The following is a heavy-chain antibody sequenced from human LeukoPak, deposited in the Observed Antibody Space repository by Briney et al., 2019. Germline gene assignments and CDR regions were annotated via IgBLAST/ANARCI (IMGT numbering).Heavy chain of an antibody. CDR3: ARLSQQTFDI. J-gene: IGHJ3*02. CDR2: INPNSGDT. Sequence: GASVKVSCKASGYTFTGYYMHWVRQAPGQGLEWMGWINPNSGDTNCAQNFQGRDSMTRDTSTSTVYMELSSLRSDDTAVYYCARLSQQTFDIWGQGTLVTVSS. CDR1: GYTFTGYY. V-gene: IGHV1-2*02.